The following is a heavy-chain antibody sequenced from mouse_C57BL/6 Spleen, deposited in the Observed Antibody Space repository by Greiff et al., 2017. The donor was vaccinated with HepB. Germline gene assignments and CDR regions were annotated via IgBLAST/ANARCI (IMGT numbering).Heavy chain of an antibody. J-gene: IGHJ4*01. D-gene: IGHD3-2*02. V-gene: IGHV1-82*01. CDR1: GYAFSSSW. CDR2: IYPGDGDT. Sequence: QVQLQQSGPELVKPGASVKISCKASGYAFSSSWMNWVKQRPGKGLEWIGRIYPGDGDTNYNGKFKGKATLTADKSSSTAYMQLSSLTSEDSAVYFCAKAQAEYYYAMDYWGQGTSVTVSS. CDR3: AKAQAEYYYAMDY.